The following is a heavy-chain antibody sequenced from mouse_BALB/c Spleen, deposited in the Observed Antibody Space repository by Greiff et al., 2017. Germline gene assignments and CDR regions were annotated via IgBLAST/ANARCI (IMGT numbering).Heavy chain of an antibody. J-gene: IGHJ1*01. V-gene: IGHV5-9-4*01. Sequence: DVKLVESGGGLVKPGGSLKLSCAASGFTFSSYAMSWVRQSPEKRLEWVAEISSGGSYTYYPDTVTGRFTISRDNAKNTLYLEMSSLRSEDTAKYYCARATYGNYWYFDVWGAGTTVTVSS. D-gene: IGHD2-1*01. CDR1: GFTFSSYA. CDR3: ARATYGNYWYFDV. CDR2: ISSGGSYT.